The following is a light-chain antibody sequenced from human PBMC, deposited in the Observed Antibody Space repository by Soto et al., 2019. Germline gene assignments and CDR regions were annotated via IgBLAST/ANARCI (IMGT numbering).Light chain of an antibody. CDR3: TKYNGDFLA. CDR2: AES. J-gene: IGKJ3*01. CDR1: QAMSNY. V-gene: IGKV1-27*01. Sequence: EIHMTQSPSSLSASVGDRVTITCRASQAMSNYLAWYQQKPGKVPKLLIYAESRLQSGVPSRFNGSGSGKHLTLTISSLQPEDVAIYHYTKYNGDFLAFG.